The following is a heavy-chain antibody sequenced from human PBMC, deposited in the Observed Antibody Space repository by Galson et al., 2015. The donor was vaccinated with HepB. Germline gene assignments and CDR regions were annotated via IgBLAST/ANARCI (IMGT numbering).Heavy chain of an antibody. V-gene: IGHV1-18*04. CDR2: ISPYNGNT. Sequence: SVKVSCKASGYTFTNYGITWVRQAPGQGLEWMGWISPYNGNTKSAEEVQGRVTLTTDTSTNTAYMDLRSLRSDDTAVYYCARPSDIGLDYWGQGTLVTVSS. D-gene: IGHD1-26*01. J-gene: IGHJ4*02. CDR3: ARPSDIGLDY. CDR1: GYTFTNYG.